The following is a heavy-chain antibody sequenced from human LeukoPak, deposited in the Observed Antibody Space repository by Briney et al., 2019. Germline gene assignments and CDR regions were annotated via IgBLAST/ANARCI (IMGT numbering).Heavy chain of an antibody. J-gene: IGHJ4*02. CDR2: ISGSGGST. CDR1: GFTFSSYA. D-gene: IGHD2-2*02. V-gene: IGHV3-23*01. CDR3: AKDFSPYCSSTSCYTGLDY. Sequence: GGSLRLSCAASGFTFSSYAMSWVRQAPGKGLEWVSAISGSGGSTYYADSVKGRFTISRDNSKNTLYLQMNSLRAEDTAVYYCAKDFSPYCSSTSCYTGLDYWGQGTLVTVSS.